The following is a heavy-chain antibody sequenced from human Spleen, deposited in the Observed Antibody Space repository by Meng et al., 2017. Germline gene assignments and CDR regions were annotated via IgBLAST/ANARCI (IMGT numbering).Heavy chain of an antibody. D-gene: IGHD6-13*01. J-gene: IGHJ4*02. CDR3: ARDFGSNSWHSLDY. Sequence: VQLVEAGGGLVTPGGSLRLSCAASGFSFSNHGMHWVRQAPGKGLEWVAIIRFDGTTKHYADSVKDRFTISRDMSENTLYLQMDSLRAEDTAVYYCARDFGSNSWHSLDYWGQGTLVTVSS. CDR2: IRFDGTTK. CDR1: GFSFSNHG. V-gene: IGHV3-33*01.